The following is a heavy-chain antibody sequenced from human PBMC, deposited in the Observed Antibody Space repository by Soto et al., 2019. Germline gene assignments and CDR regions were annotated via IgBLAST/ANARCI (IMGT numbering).Heavy chain of an antibody. CDR2: MYWDDDK. D-gene: IGHD4-17*01. CDR1: GFSLTTSGVG. Sequence: QITLKESGPTLVKPTQTLTLTCTFSGFSLTTSGVGGGWIRQTPGPSLEWLELMYWDDDKRYSPSLKSRLTITKDTSQNQLVLTMTTMDPADNATYFCAQRTTKVTWWLDPWGQGTLVTVSS. J-gene: IGHJ5*02. V-gene: IGHV2-5*02. CDR3: AQRTTKVTWWLDP.